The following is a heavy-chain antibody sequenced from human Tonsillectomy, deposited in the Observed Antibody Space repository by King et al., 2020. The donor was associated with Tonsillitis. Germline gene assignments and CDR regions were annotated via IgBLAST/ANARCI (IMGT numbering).Heavy chain of an antibody. Sequence: QLQESGPGLVKPSETLSLTCAVSGYSIYSGYYWGWIWQPPGKGLEWIGSIYHSGSTYYNPSLKSRVTISVDTSKNQFSLKLSSVTAADTAVYYCARVDIIMVRGVRDWFDPWGQGTLVIVSS. J-gene: IGHJ5*02. D-gene: IGHD3-10*01. CDR3: ARVDIIMVRGVRDWFDP. CDR2: IYHSGST. V-gene: IGHV4-38-2*01. CDR1: GYSIYSGYY.